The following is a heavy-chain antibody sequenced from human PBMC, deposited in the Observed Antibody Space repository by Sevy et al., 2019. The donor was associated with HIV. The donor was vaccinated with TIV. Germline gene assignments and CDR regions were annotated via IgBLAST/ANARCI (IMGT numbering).Heavy chain of an antibody. CDR2: ISYDGSNK. V-gene: IGHV3-30*18. J-gene: IGHJ4*02. CDR1: GFTFSSYG. CDR3: AKDYWWELAAGDYYFDY. D-gene: IGHD1-26*01. Sequence: GGSLRLSCAASGFTFSSYGMHWVRQAPGKGLEWVAVISYDGSNKYYADSVKGRFTISRDNSKNMLYLQMNSLRAEDTAVYYCAKDYWWELAAGDYYFDYWGQGTLVTVSS.